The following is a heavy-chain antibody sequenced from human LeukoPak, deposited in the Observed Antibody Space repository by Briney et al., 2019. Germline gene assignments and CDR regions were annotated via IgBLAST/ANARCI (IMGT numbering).Heavy chain of an antibody. V-gene: IGHV4-34*01. Sequence: PSETLSLTCAVYGGSFSGYYWSWIRQPPGKGLEWIGEINHSGSTNYNPSLKSRVTISVDTSKNQFSLKLSSVTAADTAVYYCARPRSGSYYYDYWGQGTLVTVSS. J-gene: IGHJ4*02. D-gene: IGHD1-26*01. CDR3: ARPRSGSYYYDY. CDR1: GGSFSGYY. CDR2: INHSGST.